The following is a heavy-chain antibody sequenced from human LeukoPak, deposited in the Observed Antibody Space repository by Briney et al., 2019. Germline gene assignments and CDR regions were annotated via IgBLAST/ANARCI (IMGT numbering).Heavy chain of an antibody. CDR2: ISTSGTTI. CDR1: GLTFSNYY. V-gene: IGHV3-11*01. D-gene: IGHD5-12*01. CDR3: ASDNGYGGYDY. J-gene: IGHJ4*02. Sequence: GGSLRLSCAASGLTFSNYYMNWIRQAPGKGLEWVSYISTSGTTIYYADSVKGRFTISRDNAKNSLYLQMNSLRAEDTAVYFCASDNGYGGYDYWGQGTLVTVSS.